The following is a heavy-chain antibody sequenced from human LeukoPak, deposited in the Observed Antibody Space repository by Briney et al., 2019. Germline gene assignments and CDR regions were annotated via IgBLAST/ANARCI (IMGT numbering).Heavy chain of an antibody. CDR1: GGTFSSYA. Sequence: ASVKVSCKASGGTFSSYAISWVRQAPGQGLEWMGRIIPIFGTANYAQKFRGRVTITTDESTSTAYMELSSLRSEDTAVYYCARAAGYYLAEYFQHWGQGTLVTVSS. CDR2: IIPIFGTA. D-gene: IGHD3-9*01. CDR3: ARAAGYYLAEYFQH. V-gene: IGHV1-69*05. J-gene: IGHJ1*01.